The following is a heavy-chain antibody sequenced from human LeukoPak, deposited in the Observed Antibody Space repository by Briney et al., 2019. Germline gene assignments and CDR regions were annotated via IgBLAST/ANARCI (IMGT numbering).Heavy chain of an antibody. Sequence: KTSETPYLTCTVSGGSISHYYWSWIRQPPGKGLEWIGYIYYSGTTNYNPSLKSRVTISVDTSKNQFSLKLNSVTAADTAVYYCAREDPRTKVPEGMDVWGQGTTVTVSS. CDR2: IYYSGTT. V-gene: IGHV4-59*01. D-gene: IGHD4/OR15-4a*01. CDR1: GGSISHYY. CDR3: AREDPRTKVPEGMDV. J-gene: IGHJ6*02.